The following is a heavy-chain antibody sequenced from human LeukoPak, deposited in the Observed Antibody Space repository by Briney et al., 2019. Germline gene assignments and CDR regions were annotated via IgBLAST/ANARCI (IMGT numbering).Heavy chain of an antibody. V-gene: IGHV4-39*07. Sequence: SETLSLTCTVSGGSISSSSYYWGWIRQPPGKGLEWIGSIYYSGSTYYNPSLKSRVTISLDTSKSQVSLKLRSVTAADTAVYNCARVSPIFGYSYGMDVWGQGTTVTVSS. D-gene: IGHD3-3*01. CDR1: GGSISSSSYY. CDR2: IYYSGST. CDR3: ARVSPIFGYSYGMDV. J-gene: IGHJ6*02.